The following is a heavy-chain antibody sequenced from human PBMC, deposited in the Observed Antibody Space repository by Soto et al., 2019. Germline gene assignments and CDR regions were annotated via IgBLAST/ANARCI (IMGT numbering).Heavy chain of an antibody. CDR2: ISSKGDPT. J-gene: IGHJ4*02. V-gene: IGHV3-64D*08. Sequence: PGGSLRLSCSVSGFTFSSYAMHWVRQAPGKGLQYVSSISSKGDPTYYADSVKGRFTISRDNSKNTLYLQMSSLRAEDTAVYYCVKDRAIDYWGQGTLVTVSS. CDR1: GFTFSSYA. CDR3: VKDRAIDY. D-gene: IGHD5-12*01.